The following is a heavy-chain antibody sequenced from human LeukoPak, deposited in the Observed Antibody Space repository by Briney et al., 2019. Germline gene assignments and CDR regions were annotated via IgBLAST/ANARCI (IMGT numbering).Heavy chain of an antibody. CDR3: TKGDGGWYPIDY. J-gene: IGHJ4*02. D-gene: IGHD6-19*01. CDR2: INDNGLNT. Sequence: PGASLRLSCAASGFTFNNYGMSWVRQAPEKGLEWVSTINDNGLNTHYTDSVKGRFTISRDDSKNTLHLQMNSLRVDDTALYYCTKGDGGWYPIDYWGQGVLVIVSS. V-gene: IGHV3-23*01. CDR1: GFTFNNYG.